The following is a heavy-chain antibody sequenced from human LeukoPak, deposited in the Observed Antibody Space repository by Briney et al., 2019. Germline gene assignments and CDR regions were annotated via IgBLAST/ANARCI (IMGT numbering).Heavy chain of an antibody. V-gene: IGHV3-33*08. CDR3: ARDTKSVAADF. CDR1: GFTFTSYS. J-gene: IGHJ4*02. CDR2: IWYDGSNR. D-gene: IGHD6-19*01. Sequence: GGSLRLSCAASGFTFTSYSMNWVRQAPGKGLEWVAVIWYDGSNRYYADSVKGRFIISRDNSQNTLYLQMNSLRAEDTAIYYCARDTKSVAADFWGQGAVVTVSS.